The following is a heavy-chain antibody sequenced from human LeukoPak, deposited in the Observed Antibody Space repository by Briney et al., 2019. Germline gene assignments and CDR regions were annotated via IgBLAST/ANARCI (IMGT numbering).Heavy chain of an antibody. V-gene: IGHV1-18*01. J-gene: IGHJ4*02. CDR1: GYTFTSYG. D-gene: IGHD2-15*01. CDR2: ISAYNGST. Sequence: ASVKVSCKASGYTFTSYGISWVRQAPGQGLEWMGWISAYNGSTNYAQKLQGRVTMTTDTSTSTAYMELRSLRSDDTAVYYCARGNYCSGGSCYDGAFDYWGQGTLVTVSS. CDR3: ARGNYCSGGSCYDGAFDY.